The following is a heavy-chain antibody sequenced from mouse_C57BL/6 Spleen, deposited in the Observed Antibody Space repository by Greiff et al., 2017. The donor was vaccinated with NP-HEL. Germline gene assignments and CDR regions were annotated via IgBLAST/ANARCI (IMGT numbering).Heavy chain of an antibody. CDR1: GYTFTSYW. Sequence: VQLQQPGAELEKPGASVKMSCKASGYTFTSYWITWVKQRPGQGLEWIGDIYPGSGSTNYNEKFKSKATLTVDTSSSTAYMQLSSLTSEDSAVYYCAIHYGSSRWFAYWGQGTLVTVSA. V-gene: IGHV1-55*01. CDR2: IYPGSGST. D-gene: IGHD1-1*01. J-gene: IGHJ3*01. CDR3: AIHYGSSRWFAY.